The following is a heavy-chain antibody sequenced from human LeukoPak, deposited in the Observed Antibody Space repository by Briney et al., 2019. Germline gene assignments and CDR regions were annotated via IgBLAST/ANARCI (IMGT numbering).Heavy chain of an antibody. CDR1: GFTFSSYA. CDR3: ARDRYGDEDAEYFQH. D-gene: IGHD4-17*01. J-gene: IGHJ1*01. Sequence: GGSLRLSCAASGFTFSSYAMHWVRQAPGKGLEGGAGISYDGSNKYYADSVKGRFTISRHNSKNTLYLQMNSLRAEDTAVYYCARDRYGDEDAEYFQHWGQGTLVTVSS. V-gene: IGHV3-30*04. CDR2: ISYDGSNK.